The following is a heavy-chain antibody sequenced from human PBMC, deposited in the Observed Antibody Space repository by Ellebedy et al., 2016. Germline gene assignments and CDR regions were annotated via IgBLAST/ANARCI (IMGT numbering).Heavy chain of an antibody. J-gene: IGHJ4*02. CDR2: ISYDGSNK. Sequence: GESLKISCAASGFTFSSYGMHWVRQAPGKGLEWVAVISYDGSNKYYADSVKGRFTISRDNAKNSLHLQMSSLRVEDTAVYYCVRVMYYGDTTSYWGQGTLVTVSP. CDR3: VRVMYYGDTTSY. D-gene: IGHD2/OR15-2a*01. V-gene: IGHV3-30*03. CDR1: GFTFSSYG.